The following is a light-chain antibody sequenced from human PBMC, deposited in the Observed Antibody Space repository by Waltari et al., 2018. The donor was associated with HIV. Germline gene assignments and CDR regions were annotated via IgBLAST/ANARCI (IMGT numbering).Light chain of an antibody. J-gene: IGLJ2*01. CDR1: SSDVGGYNY. CDR2: DVI. V-gene: IGLV2-8*01. Sequence: QSALTQPPSASASPGQSVTLPCTGTSSDVGGYNYVSWHQQHPGKAPKLMIYDVIKRPSGVPDRFSGSKSGNTASLTVSGLQPEDEADYYCSSHAGSKVVFGGGTK. CDR3: SSHAGSKVV.